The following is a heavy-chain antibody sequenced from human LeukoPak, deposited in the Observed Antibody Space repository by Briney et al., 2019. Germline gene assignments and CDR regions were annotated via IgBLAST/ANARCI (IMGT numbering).Heavy chain of an antibody. J-gene: IGHJ5*02. CDR2: ISSSSSTI. CDR1: RFTFSSYS. V-gene: IGHV3-48*01. Sequence: PGGSLRLSCAASRFTFSSYSMNWVRQAPGKGLEWVSYISSSSSTIYYADSVKGRFTISRDNAKNSLYLQMNSLRAEDTAVYYCARVPLVLPFVVSWGQGTLVTVSS. CDR3: ARVPLVLPFVVS. D-gene: IGHD3-3*01.